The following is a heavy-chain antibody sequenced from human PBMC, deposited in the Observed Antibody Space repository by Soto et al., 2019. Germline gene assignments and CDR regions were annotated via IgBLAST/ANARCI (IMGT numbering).Heavy chain of an antibody. CDR3: ARAMNNWNFDP. CDR1: GGSISRYY. D-gene: IGHD1-20*01. Sequence: SETLPLTCTVSGGSISRYYWSWIRQPPGKGLEWIGYIYYSGSTNYNPSLKSRVTISVDTSKNQFSLKLSSVTAADTAVYYWARAMNNWNFDPWGQGTLVTVSS. CDR2: IYYSGST. V-gene: IGHV4-59*01. J-gene: IGHJ5*02.